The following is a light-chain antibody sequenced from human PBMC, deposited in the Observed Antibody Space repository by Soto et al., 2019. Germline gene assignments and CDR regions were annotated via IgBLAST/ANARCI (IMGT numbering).Light chain of an antibody. CDR2: DVS. J-gene: IGLJ7*01. CDR1: SSDVGRYNH. CDR3: CCYACCYTFV. Sequence: QSALTQPRSVSGSPGQSVTISCTGTSSDVGRYNHVSWYQQHPGKAPKLMIYDVSKRPSGVPDRFSGSKSGNTASLSISGNQAEVEADSYCCCYACCYTFVLGG. V-gene: IGLV2-11*01.